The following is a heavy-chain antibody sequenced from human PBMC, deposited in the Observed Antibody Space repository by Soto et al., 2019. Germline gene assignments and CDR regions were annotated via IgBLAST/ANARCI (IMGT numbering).Heavy chain of an antibody. V-gene: IGHV1-69*01. CDR3: ARNAGYSGSYYRGAYYYYGMDV. Sequence: QVQLVQSGAEVKKPGSSVKVSCKASGGTFSSYAISWVRQAPGQGLEWMGGIIPIFGTANYAQKIQGRVTITADESTSTAYMELSSLRSEDTAAYYCARNAGYSGSYYRGAYYYYGMDVWGQGTTVTVSS. D-gene: IGHD1-26*01. J-gene: IGHJ6*02. CDR1: GGTFSSYA. CDR2: IIPIFGTA.